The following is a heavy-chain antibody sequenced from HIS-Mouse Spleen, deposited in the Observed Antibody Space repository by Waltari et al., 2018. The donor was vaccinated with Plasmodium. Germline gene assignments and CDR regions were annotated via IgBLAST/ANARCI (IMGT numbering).Heavy chain of an antibody. Sequence: EVQLVESGGGLVQPGGSLRLSCAASGFPFSSYDMHWVRQATGKGLEWVSAIGTAGDTHYPGSVKGRFTISRENAKNSLYLQMNSLRAGDTAVYYCASSGSYDAFDIWGQGTMVTVSS. CDR2: IGTAGDT. J-gene: IGHJ3*02. V-gene: IGHV3-13*01. CDR1: GFPFSSYD. D-gene: IGHD1-26*01. CDR3: ASSGSYDAFDI.